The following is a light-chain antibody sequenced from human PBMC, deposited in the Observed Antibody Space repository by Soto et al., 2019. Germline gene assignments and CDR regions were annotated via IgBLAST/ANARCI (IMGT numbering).Light chain of an antibody. Sequence: EIVMTQSPATLSVSPGERATLSCRASQSVSNNYLAWYQQKPGQAPRLLIYGASSRATGIPDRFSGSGSGTDFTLTISSLQPEHFATYYCQQSYSFPITFGQGTRLEI. J-gene: IGKJ5*01. CDR2: GAS. CDR1: QSVSNNY. V-gene: IGKV3D-20*02. CDR3: QQSYSFPIT.